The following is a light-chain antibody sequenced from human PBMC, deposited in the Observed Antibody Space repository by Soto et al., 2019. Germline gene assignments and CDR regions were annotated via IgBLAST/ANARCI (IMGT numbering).Light chain of an antibody. Sequence: EIVLTQSPGTLSLSPGERATLSCRASQSVDSSYLAWYQQKPGQATRRLIYGASSRATGIPDRFSVSGSGSDFTLAVSRLEPEDFAVYDCQQFCSPFTFGPRTKVDIK. CDR3: QQFCSPFT. V-gene: IGKV3-20*01. CDR2: GAS. J-gene: IGKJ3*01. CDR1: QSVDSSY.